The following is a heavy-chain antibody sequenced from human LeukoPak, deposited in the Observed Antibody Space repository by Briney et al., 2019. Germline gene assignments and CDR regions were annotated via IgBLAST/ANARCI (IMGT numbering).Heavy chain of an antibody. Sequence: SGGSLGLSCAASGFTFSDYYMSWIRQAPGKGLEWVSYISSSGSTIYLADSVKGRFSISRDNAKNSLYLQMNSLGAEDTAVYYCARASRGYSYGYVVDYWGQGTLVTVSS. D-gene: IGHD5-18*01. J-gene: IGHJ4*02. V-gene: IGHV3-11*01. CDR2: ISSSGSTI. CDR1: GFTFSDYY. CDR3: ARASRGYSYGYVVDY.